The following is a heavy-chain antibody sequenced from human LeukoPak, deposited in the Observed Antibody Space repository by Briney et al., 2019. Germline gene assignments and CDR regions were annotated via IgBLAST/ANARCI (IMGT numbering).Heavy chain of an antibody. CDR2: IYHSGST. CDR3: ARGNWNDVVGYYFDY. Sequence: SETLSLTCTVSGGSISSSSYYWGWIRQPPGKGLEWIGSIYHSGSTYYNPSLKSRVTISVDTSKNHFSLKLSSVTAADTAVYYCARGNWNDVVGYYFDYWGQGTLVTVSS. D-gene: IGHD1-1*01. J-gene: IGHJ4*02. CDR1: GGSISSSSYY. V-gene: IGHV4-39*02.